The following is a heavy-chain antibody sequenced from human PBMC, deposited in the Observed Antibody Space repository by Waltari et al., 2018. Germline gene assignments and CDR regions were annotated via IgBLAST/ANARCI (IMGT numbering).Heavy chain of an antibody. J-gene: IGHJ4*02. CDR2: INSDGSTT. Sequence: EVQLVESGGGLAQPGGSLRLSCVASGFTFSSYWMHWVRQAPGKGLVWVSRINSDGSTTNYADSVKGRFTIARDNAKNMLYLQMNSLRAEDTAVYYCAKGGGWLQDYWGQGTLVTVSS. CDR3: AKGGGWLQDY. D-gene: IGHD5-12*01. V-gene: IGHV3-74*01. CDR1: GFTFSSYW.